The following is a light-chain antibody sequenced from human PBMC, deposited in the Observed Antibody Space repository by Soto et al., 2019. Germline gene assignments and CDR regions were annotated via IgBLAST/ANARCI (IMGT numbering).Light chain of an antibody. J-gene: IGKJ5*01. V-gene: IGKV3-11*01. Sequence: EVVFPPSQVTLSLSPWCIATLSFRASQSFRGLLAWYQQKPGQAPRLLIYDAYNRATGIPPRFSGSGSGTDFTLTISSLEPEDSAVYYCQQRHMWPITFGQGTRLEIK. CDR2: DAY. CDR1: QSFRGL. CDR3: QQRHMWPIT.